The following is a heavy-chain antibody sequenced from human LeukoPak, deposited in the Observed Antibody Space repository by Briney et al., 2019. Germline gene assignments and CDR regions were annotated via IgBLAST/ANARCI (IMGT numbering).Heavy chain of an antibody. D-gene: IGHD6-19*01. Sequence: PGGSPRLSCAASGFTFSSYAMSWVRQAPGKGLEWVSAISGSGGSTYYADSVKGRFTISRDNSKNTLYLQMNSLRAEDTAVYYCAKGLSSGWYATDYWGQGTLVTVTS. CDR3: AKGLSSGWYATDY. J-gene: IGHJ4*02. V-gene: IGHV3-23*01. CDR1: GFTFSSYA. CDR2: ISGSGGST.